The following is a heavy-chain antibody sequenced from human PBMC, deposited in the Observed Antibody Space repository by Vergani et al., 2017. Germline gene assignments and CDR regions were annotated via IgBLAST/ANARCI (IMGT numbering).Heavy chain of an antibody. J-gene: IGHJ4*02. V-gene: IGHV4-39*01. CDR1: GNSVISTDYH. CDR2: LDYSGST. D-gene: IGHD2-15*01. Sequence: QVQLQESGPGLVKPSETLSLTCTVSGNSVISTDYHWGWIRQPPGKGLEWIGSLDYSGSTSYNPFLESRISISLEPPKTQFARRLTAVTAADTAVYYCASKRGACRAAYCHSYDFWGPGTLVGVSS. CDR3: ASKRGACRAAYCHSYDF.